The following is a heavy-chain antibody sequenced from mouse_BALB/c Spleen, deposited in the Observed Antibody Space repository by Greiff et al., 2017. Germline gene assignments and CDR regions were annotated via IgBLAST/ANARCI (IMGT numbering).Heavy chain of an antibody. D-gene: IGHD1-1*01. CDR1: GFTFSDYY. Sequence: EVQRVESGGGLVKPGGSLKLSCAASGFTFSDYYMYWVRQTPEKRLEWVATISDGGSTYYPDTVKGRFTISRNNAKNTLYLQMSSLKSEDTAMYYCARHLYYYGSSYYAMDYWGQGTSVTVSS. V-gene: IGHV5-4*02. CDR3: ARHLYYYGSSYYAMDY. J-gene: IGHJ4*01. CDR2: ISDGGST.